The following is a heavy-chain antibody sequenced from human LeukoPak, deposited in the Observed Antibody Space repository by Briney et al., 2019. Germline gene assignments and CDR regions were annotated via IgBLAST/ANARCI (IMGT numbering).Heavy chain of an antibody. CDR2: ISGSGGST. D-gene: IGHD3-10*01. Sequence: GGTLRLSCAASGFTFSSYGMSWVRQVPGKGLECVSAISGSGGSTYYADSVKGRFTISRDNSKNTLYLQINSLRAEDTAVYYCAKDDGGYYGPGSYYKGDTDAFDIWGQGTMVTVSS. V-gene: IGHV3-23*01. CDR1: GFTFSSYG. CDR3: AKDDGGYYGPGSYYKGDTDAFDI. J-gene: IGHJ3*02.